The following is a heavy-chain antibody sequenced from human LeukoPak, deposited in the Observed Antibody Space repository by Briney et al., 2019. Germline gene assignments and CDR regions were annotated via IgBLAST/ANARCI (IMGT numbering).Heavy chain of an antibody. V-gene: IGHV3-7*01. CDR2: INPDGSGK. D-gene: IGHD3-16*01. CDR3: ASWGAGGNS. CDR1: GFPLSTYW. J-gene: IGHJ4*02. Sequence: GSLRLYCEASGFPLSTYWMNWVRQVPGKGLDWVANINPDGSGKRYVDSVKGRFTITRDNADNSLSLQMNSLRAEDTAVYYCASWGAGGNSWGQGTLVTVSS.